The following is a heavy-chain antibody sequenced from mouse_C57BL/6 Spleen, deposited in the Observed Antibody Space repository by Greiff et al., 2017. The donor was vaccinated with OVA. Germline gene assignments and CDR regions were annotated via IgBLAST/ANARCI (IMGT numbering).Heavy chain of an antibody. D-gene: IGHD2-2*01. J-gene: IGHJ2*01. CDR3: ARGLWLKEYFDY. CDR2: ISYDGSN. CDR1: GYSITSGYY. Sequence: VQLKESGPGLVKPSQSLSLTCSVTGYSITSGYYWNWIRQFPGNKLEWMGYISYDGSNNYNPSLKNRISITRDTSKNQFFLKLNSVTTEDTATYYCARGLWLKEYFDYWGQGTTLTVSS. V-gene: IGHV3-6*01.